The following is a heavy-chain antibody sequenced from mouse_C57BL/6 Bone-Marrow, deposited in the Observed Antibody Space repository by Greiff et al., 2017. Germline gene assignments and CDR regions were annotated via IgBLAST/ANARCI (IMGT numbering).Heavy chain of an antibody. J-gene: IGHJ4*01. D-gene: IGHD1-1*01. CDR2: INPSTGGT. V-gene: IGHV1-42*01. CDR1: GYTFTGYY. CDR3: GGCYCGMAMDY. Sequence: EVQLQQSGPELVKPGASVKISCKASGYTFTGYYMNWVKQSPEKSLEWIGEINPSTGGTTYNQKFKGKATLTVDKSSSTAYMQLMSLTSADSAVYYCGGCYCGMAMDYWGQGTSVTVSS.